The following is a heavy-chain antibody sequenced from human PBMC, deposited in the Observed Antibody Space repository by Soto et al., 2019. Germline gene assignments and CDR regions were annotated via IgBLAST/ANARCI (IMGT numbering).Heavy chain of an antibody. CDR2: ISYDGSNK. J-gene: IGHJ4*02. CDR1: GFTFSSYA. Sequence: QVQLVESGGGVVQPGRSLRLSCAASGFTFSSYAMHWVRQAPGKGLEWVAVISYDGSNKYYADSVKGRFTISRDNSKNTLYLQMNSLRPEDTAVYYCARDKRDLRFLEWSYYFDFWGQGTLVTVSS. CDR3: ARDKRDLRFLEWSYYFDF. D-gene: IGHD3-3*01. V-gene: IGHV3-30-3*01.